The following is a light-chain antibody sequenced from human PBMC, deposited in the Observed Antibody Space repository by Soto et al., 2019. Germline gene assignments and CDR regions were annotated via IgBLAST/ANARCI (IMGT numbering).Light chain of an antibody. CDR2: DAS. CDR1: QSVSNY. Sequence: EIVLTQSPATLSLSLGERATLSCMASQSVSNYLAWYQQKPGQAPRLLIYDASNRATGIPARFSGSGSGTDFTLTISSLEPEDFAVYFCQHRAGWPPALTFGGGTKVEIK. J-gene: IGKJ4*01. CDR3: QHRAGWPPALT. V-gene: IGKV3-11*01.